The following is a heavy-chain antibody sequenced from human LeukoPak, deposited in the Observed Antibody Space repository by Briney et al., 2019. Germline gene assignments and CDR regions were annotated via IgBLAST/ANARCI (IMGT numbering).Heavy chain of an antibody. CDR1: GFTFSSYS. CDR3: ARGDGATGPDDFDI. V-gene: IGHV3-21*04. CDR2: ISSSRSDI. D-gene: IGHD1-14*01. J-gene: IGHJ3*02. Sequence: PGGSLRLSCAASGFTFSSYSMNWVRQAPGKGLQWVSSISSSRSDIYYPDSVKGRFTISRDNAKNSLYLQMNSLRAEDTALYYCARGDGATGPDDFDIWGQGKMVPVSS.